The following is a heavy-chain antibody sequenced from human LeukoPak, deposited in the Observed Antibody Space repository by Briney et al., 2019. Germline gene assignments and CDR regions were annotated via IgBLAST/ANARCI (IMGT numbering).Heavy chain of an antibody. Sequence: ASVKVSCKASGYTFTNYYMHWVRQAPGQGLEWMGRINPNSGGTNYAQKFQGRVTMTRDTSISTAYMELSRLRSDDTAVYYCARGRQGNWNDVRGYYFDYWGQGTLVTVSS. D-gene: IGHD1-1*01. J-gene: IGHJ4*02. CDR3: ARGRQGNWNDVRGYYFDY. V-gene: IGHV1-2*06. CDR2: INPNSGGT. CDR1: GYTFTNYY.